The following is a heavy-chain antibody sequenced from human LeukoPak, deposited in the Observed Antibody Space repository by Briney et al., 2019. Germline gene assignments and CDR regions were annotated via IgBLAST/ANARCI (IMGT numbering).Heavy chain of an antibody. CDR2: IYYSGST. CDR3: ARPHCSSASCYLASGFDY. D-gene: IGHD2-2*01. V-gene: IGHV4-39*01. CDR1: GGSISSSSYY. J-gene: IGHJ4*02. Sequence: PSETLSLTCTVSGGSISSSSYYWGWIRQPPGKGLEWIGSIYYSGSTYYNPSLKSRVTISVDTSKNQFSLKLSSVTAADTAVYYCARPHCSSASCYLASGFDYWGQRTLVTVSS.